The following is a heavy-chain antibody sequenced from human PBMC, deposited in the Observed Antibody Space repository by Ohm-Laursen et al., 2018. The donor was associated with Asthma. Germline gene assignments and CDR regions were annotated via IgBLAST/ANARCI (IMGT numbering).Heavy chain of an antibody. CDR2: IIPIFGTA. D-gene: IGHD4-17*01. CDR1: GYTFTSYG. V-gene: IGHV1-69*13. Sequence: SVKVSCKASGYTFTSYGISWVQQAPGQGLEWMGGIIPIFGTANYAQKFQGRVTITADESTSTAYMELSSLRSEDTAVYYCAYLYGDFYWGQGTLVTVSS. CDR3: AYLYGDFY. J-gene: IGHJ4*02.